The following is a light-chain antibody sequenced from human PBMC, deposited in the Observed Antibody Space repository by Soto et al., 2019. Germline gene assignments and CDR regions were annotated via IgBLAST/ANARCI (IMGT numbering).Light chain of an antibody. CDR1: SEHSTYA. V-gene: IGLV4-69*01. J-gene: IGLJ3*02. CDR3: QTSCTSIQHWV. Sequence: QSVLTQSPSASASLGGSVKLTCTLSSEHSTYAIAWHQQQPEKGPRYLMKLDSFGSHSKGDGIPARFSGSSSAAERYLPISSLQSEDDDDDYCQTSCTSIQHWVFGGGTKLTVL. CDR2: LDSFGSH.